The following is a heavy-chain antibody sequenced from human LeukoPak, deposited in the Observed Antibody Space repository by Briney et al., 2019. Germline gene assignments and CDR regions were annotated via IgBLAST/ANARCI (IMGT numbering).Heavy chain of an antibody. CDR2: MNPNSGST. V-gene: IGHV1-8*01. J-gene: IGHJ4*02. Sequence: ASVKVSCQASGDSFTSYDINWVRQATGQGLEWMGWMNPNSGSTDYAPEFRGSVTMTRSTSINTAYMELSSLRSEDTAVYYCARDLSLALDYWGQGTLVTVSS. CDR1: GDSFTSYD. CDR3: ARDLSLALDY.